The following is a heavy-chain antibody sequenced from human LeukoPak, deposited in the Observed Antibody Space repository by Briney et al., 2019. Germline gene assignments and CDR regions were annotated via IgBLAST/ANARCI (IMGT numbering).Heavy chain of an antibody. CDR2: ISSSSSYI. D-gene: IGHD6-19*01. CDR1: GFTFSSYS. V-gene: IGHV3-21*01. Sequence: GSLRLSCAASGFTFSSYSMNWVRQAPGKGLEWVSSISSSSSYIYYADSVKGRFTISGDNAKNSLYLQMNSLRAEDTAVYYCARAYSSGWYGVDYWGQGTLVTVSS. J-gene: IGHJ4*02. CDR3: ARAYSSGWYGVDY.